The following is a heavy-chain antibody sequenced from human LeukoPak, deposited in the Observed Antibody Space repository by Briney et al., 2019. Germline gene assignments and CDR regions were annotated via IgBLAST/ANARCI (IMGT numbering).Heavy chain of an antibody. CDR3: AVTPSYSSSWYVGY. CDR1: GGSLSSGDYY. CDR2: IYYSGST. V-gene: IGHV4-30-4*01. Sequence: SETLSLTCTVSGGSLSSGDYYWGWVRQPPGRGLEWIGYIYYSGSTYYNPSLKSRVTISVDTSKNQFSRKLSSVTAADTAVYYCAVTPSYSSSWYVGYWGQGTLVTVSS. J-gene: IGHJ4*02. D-gene: IGHD6-13*01.